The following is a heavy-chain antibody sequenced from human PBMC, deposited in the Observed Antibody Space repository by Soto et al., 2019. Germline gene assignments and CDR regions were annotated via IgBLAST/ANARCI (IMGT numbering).Heavy chain of an antibody. D-gene: IGHD2-2*02. CDR1: GYTFTNYW. J-gene: IGHJ6*02. Sequence: PGESLKISCKGFGYTFTNYWVAWVRQMPGKGLEWMGIIYPYDSDTRYSPSFQGQVTLSADKSINTAYLQWNSLKASDTAMYYCARRPYNYYGVDVWGQGTTVTVSS. CDR2: IYPYDSDT. V-gene: IGHV5-51*01. CDR3: ARRPYNYYGVDV.